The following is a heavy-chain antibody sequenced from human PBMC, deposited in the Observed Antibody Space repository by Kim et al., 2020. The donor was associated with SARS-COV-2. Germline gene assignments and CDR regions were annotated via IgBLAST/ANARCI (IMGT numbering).Heavy chain of an antibody. J-gene: IGHJ3*01. D-gene: IGHD6-13*01. V-gene: IGHV4-38-2*02. CDR1: GSSIGIGYY. CDR3: ARKMVSGWFNFDV. CDR2: ISHSGHT. Sequence: SETLSLTCTVSGSSIGIGYYWGWIRQPPGRGLEWIGSISHSGHTYFNVSLQSRLTISVDTSKKQFSLNLTSVTAADTAVYYCARKMVSGWFNFDVGGQGT.